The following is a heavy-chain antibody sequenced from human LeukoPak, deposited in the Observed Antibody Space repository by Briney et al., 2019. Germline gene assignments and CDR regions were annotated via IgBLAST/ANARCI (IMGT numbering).Heavy chain of an antibody. Sequence: PGGSLRLSCAASGFTFSSYWMSWVRQAPGQGLEGLSNIKQDGIEKSYVDSGTGRFTISRDNAKNTLYLQMNSRRADDTAVYYCARDRYPDNYYYYMHVWGKGTTVTVSS. D-gene: IGHD1-1*01. CDR3: ARDRYPDNYYYYMHV. J-gene: IGHJ6*03. CDR2: IKQDGIEK. CDR1: GFTFSSYW. V-gene: IGHV3-7*01.